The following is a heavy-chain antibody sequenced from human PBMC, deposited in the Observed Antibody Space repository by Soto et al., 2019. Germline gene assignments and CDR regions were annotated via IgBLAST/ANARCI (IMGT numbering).Heavy chain of an antibody. CDR3: ARSEEDSDYYYGMDV. V-gene: IGHV6-1*01. D-gene: IGHD2-15*01. CDR1: GDTVSSNSVA. CDR2: TYYRSRWYS. Sequence: SQTLSLTCVGSGDTVSSNSVAWNWVRQSRSRGFEWLGRTYYRSRWYSDYAVSVRRRIDINADTSKNQVSLQLNSVTPEDTAVYYCARSEEDSDYYYGMDVWGQGTTVTVSS. J-gene: IGHJ6*02.